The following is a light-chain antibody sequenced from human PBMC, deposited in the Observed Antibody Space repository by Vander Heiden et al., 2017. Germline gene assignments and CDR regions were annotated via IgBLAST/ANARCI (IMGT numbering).Light chain of an antibody. CDR1: QSVSSY. J-gene: IGKJ5*01. CDR2: DVS. V-gene: IGKV3-11*01. CDR3: QQRSNWPIT. Sequence: EIVLPQSAATLSLSPGERATLSCRASQSVSSYLAWYQQKAGQAPRLLIYDVSNRATGIPARFSGSGSGTGFTLTISSLEPEDVAVYYCQQRSNWPITFGQGTRLEIK.